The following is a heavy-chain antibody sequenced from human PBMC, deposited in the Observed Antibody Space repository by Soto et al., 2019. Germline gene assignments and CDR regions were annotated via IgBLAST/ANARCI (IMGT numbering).Heavy chain of an antibody. J-gene: IGHJ4*02. CDR2: INSDGSST. V-gene: IGHV3-74*01. Sequence: PGGSLRLSCAASGVTFSSYWMHWVRQAPGKGLGWVSRINSDGSSTSYADSVKGRFTISRDNAKNTLYLQMNSLRAEDTAVYYCARDGAYLVPFDYWGQGTLVTVSS. CDR3: ARDGAYLVPFDY. CDR1: GVTFSSYW. D-gene: IGHD6-13*01.